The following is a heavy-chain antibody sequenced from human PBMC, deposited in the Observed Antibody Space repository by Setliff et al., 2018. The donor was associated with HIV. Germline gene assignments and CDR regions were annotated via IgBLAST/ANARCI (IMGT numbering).Heavy chain of an antibody. CDR1: GGTGGSFSRNA. Sequence: SVKVSCKASGGTGGSFSRNAISWVRQAPGQGLEWMGGIIPIFGTANYAQKFQGRVTITADESTSTAYMELSSLRYEDTAVYYCARGTYTDYEVGDYWGQGTLVTV. V-gene: IGHV1-69*13. CDR2: IIPIFGTA. CDR3: ARGTYTDYEVGDY. J-gene: IGHJ4*02. D-gene: IGHD4-17*01.